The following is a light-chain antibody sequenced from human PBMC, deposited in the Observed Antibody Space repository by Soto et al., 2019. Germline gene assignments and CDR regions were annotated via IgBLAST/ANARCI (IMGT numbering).Light chain of an antibody. CDR1: QSVSSSY. V-gene: IGKV3-20*01. CDR2: GAS. J-gene: IGKJ5*01. CDR3: QHFGGTTFT. Sequence: VLTQSPGTLSLSPGEGATLSCRASQSVSSSYIAWYQQRPGQTPSLLIYGASTRATGIPDRFSGSGSGTHFTLTISRLEPGDFAVYYCQHFGGTTFTFGQGTRLEIK.